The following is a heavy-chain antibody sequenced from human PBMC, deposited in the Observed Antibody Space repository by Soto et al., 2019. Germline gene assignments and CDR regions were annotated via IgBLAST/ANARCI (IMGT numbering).Heavy chain of an antibody. J-gene: IGHJ4*02. V-gene: IGHV3-33*08. CDR1: GFTFSSCV. D-gene: IGHD4-17*01. Sequence: VHLLESGGGLVHPGESLRLSCGASGFTFSSCVMTWVRQAPGKGLEWVAVIWYDGSNKYYADSVKGRFTISRDNSKNTLYLQMNSLRAEDTAVYYCARVSYGDYGSLDYWGQGTLVTVSS. CDR2: IWYDGSNK. CDR3: ARVSYGDYGSLDY.